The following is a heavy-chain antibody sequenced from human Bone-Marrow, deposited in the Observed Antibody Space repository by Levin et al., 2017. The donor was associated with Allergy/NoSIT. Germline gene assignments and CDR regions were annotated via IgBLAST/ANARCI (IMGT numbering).Heavy chain of an antibody. D-gene: IGHD3-10*01. Sequence: GESLKISCKASGYTFTSYGISWVRQAPGQGLEWMGWISAYNGNTNYAQKLQGRVTMTTDTSTSTAYMELRSLRSDDTAVYYCARDLDRLYGSGSWIDYWGQGTLVTVSS. J-gene: IGHJ4*02. CDR1: GYTFTSYG. V-gene: IGHV1-18*01. CDR2: ISAYNGNT. CDR3: ARDLDRLYGSGSWIDY.